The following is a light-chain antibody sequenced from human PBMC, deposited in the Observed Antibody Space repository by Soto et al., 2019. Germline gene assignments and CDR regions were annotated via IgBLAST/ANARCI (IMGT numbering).Light chain of an antibody. CDR3: ASWDNSLSVVV. CDR1: SSNIGNSF. CDR2: DSN. V-gene: IGLV1-51*01. Sequence: QAVVTQPPSVSAAPGQKVTISCSGSSSNIGNSFVIRYQQLPGAAPQVLIYDSNKRPSGIPDRFSGSKSGTSGSLDITGLQTGDEADYYCASWDNSLSVVVFGGGTKLTVL. J-gene: IGLJ2*01.